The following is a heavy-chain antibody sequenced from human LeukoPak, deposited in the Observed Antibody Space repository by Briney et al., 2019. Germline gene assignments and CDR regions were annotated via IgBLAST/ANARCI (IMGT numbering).Heavy chain of an antibody. CDR1: GFTFSNAW. CDR3: TTASSGGSFNPYYFDY. D-gene: IGHD2-15*01. J-gene: IGHJ4*02. V-gene: IGHV3-15*01. Sequence: GGSLSLSCAASGFTFSNAWMSWLRQAPGKRLEWVGRIKSKTDGGTTDYAAPVKGRFTISRDDSKNTLYLQMSSLKTEDPAVYYCTTASSGGSFNPYYFDYWGQGTLVTVSS. CDR2: IKSKTDGGTT.